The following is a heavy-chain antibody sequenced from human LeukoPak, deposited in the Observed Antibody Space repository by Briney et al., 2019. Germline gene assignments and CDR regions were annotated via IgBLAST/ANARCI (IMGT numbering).Heavy chain of an antibody. CDR1: GYSFTSYW. Sequence: GESLKISCKGSGYSFTSYWIGWVRQMPGKGLEWMGIIYPGDSDTRYCPSFQGQVTISADKSISTAYLQWSSLKASDTAMYYCARLWYYDILTGYPFDYWGQGTLVTVSS. J-gene: IGHJ4*02. CDR3: ARLWYYDILTGYPFDY. V-gene: IGHV5-51*01. D-gene: IGHD3-9*01. CDR2: IYPGDSDT.